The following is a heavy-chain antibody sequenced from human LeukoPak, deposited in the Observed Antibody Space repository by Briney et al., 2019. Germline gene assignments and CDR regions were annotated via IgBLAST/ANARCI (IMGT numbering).Heavy chain of an antibody. CDR2: IYCSGST. CDR3: ARARVRGVINDFDY. J-gene: IGHJ4*02. Sequence: SETLSLTCTVSGGSISSYYWSWIRQPPGKGLEWIGYIYCSGSTNYNPSLKSRVTISVDTSKNQFSLKLSSVTAADTAVYYCARARVRGVINDFDYWGQGTLVTVSS. D-gene: IGHD3-10*01. V-gene: IGHV4-59*01. CDR1: GGSISSYY.